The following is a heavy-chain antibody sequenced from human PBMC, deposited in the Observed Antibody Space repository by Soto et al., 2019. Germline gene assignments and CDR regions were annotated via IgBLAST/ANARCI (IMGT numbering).Heavy chain of an antibody. CDR3: AKEKDGYNP. V-gene: IGHV4-59*01. J-gene: IGHJ4*02. CDR1: GGSISSYY. Sequence: SETLSLTCTVSGGSISSYYWSWIRQPPEKGLEWIGYIYYSGSTNYNPSLKSRVTISVDTSKNQFSLKLSSVTAADTAVYYCAKEKDGYNPWGQGTLVTVSS. D-gene: IGHD5-12*01. CDR2: IYYSGST.